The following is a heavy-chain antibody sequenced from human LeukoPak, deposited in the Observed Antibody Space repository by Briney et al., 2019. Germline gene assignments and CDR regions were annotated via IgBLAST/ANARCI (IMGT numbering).Heavy chain of an antibody. V-gene: IGHV3-23*01. CDR1: GFTFSSYG. CDR3: AKDTQYYDMSPSDY. D-gene: IGHD3-22*01. CDR2: ISGSGGST. J-gene: IGHJ4*02. Sequence: GGTLRLSCAASGFTFSSYGMSWVRQAPGKGLEWASAISGSGGSTYYADSVKGRFTISRDNSKNTLYLQMNSLRAEDTAVYYCAKDTQYYDMSPSDYWGQGTLVTVSS.